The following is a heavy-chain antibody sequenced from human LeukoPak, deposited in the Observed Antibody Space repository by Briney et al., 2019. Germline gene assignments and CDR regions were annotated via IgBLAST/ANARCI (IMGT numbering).Heavy chain of an antibody. V-gene: IGHV1-18*01. CDR1: GYTFSSYG. CDR3: ARETYYYRSDGMDV. D-gene: IGHD3-10*01. CDR2: ISAYNGNT. Sequence: GASVKVSCKASGYTFSSYGISWVRQAPGQGLGWVGWISAYNGNTNYAEKVQGRVILTTETSTSTAYMELRSLRSDDTAVYYCARETYYYRSDGMDVWGQGTTVTVSS. J-gene: IGHJ6*02.